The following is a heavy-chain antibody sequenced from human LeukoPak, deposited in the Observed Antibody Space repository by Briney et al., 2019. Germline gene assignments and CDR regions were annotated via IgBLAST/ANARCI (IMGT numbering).Heavy chain of an antibody. CDR2: IYHSGST. D-gene: IGHD3-16*02. CDR1: GGSISSGGYY. V-gene: IGHV4-30-2*01. Sequence: PSQTLSLTCTVSGGSISSGGYYWSWIRQPPGKGLEWIGYIYHSGSTYYNPSLKSRVTISVDRSKNQFSLKLSSVTAADTAVYYCARDPPRVRLGELSPASYFDYWGQGTLVTVSS. J-gene: IGHJ4*02. CDR3: ARDPPRVRLGELSPASYFDY.